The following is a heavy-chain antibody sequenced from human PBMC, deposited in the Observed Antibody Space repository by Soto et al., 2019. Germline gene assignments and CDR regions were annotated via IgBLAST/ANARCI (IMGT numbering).Heavy chain of an antibody. CDR1: GYTLTELS. CDR2: FDPEDGET. V-gene: IGHV1-24*01. J-gene: IGHJ6*02. D-gene: IGHD3-3*01. CDR3: ATGPREQHYDFWSGYYRKGYYYYYYGMDV. Sequence: VASVKVSCKVSGYTLTELSMHWVRQAPGKGLEWMGGFDPEDGETIYAQKFQGRVTMTEDTSTDTAYMELSSLRSEDTAVYYCATGPREQHYDFWSGYYRKGYYYYYYGMDVWGQGTTVTVSS.